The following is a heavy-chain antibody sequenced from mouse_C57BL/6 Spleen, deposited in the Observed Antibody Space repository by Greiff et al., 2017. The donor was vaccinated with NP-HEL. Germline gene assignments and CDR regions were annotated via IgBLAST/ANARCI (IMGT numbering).Heavy chain of an antibody. J-gene: IGHJ2*01. CDR3: ARRFNWDYFDY. CDR2: INPNNGGT. V-gene: IGHV1-18*01. D-gene: IGHD4-1*01. Sequence: EVQLQQSGPELVKPGASVKIPCKASGYTFTDYNMDWVKQSHGKSLEWIGDINPNNGGTIYNQKFKGKATLTVDKSSSTAYMELRSLTSEDTAVYYCARRFNWDYFDYWGQGTTLTVSS. CDR1: GYTFTDYN.